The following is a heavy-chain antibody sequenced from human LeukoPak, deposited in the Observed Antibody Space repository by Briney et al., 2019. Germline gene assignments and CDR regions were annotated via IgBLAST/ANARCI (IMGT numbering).Heavy chain of an antibody. CDR1: GGSISSAGYS. V-gene: IGHV4-30-2*01. Sequence: SETLSLTCAVSGGSISSAGYSWSWIRQPPGKGLEWIGYIYHSGSTYYNSSLKSRVTISVDRSKNQFSLKLTSVTAADTAVYYCARHGTISSESYFDYWGQGALVTVSS. CDR3: ARHGTISSESYFDY. D-gene: IGHD1-14*01. J-gene: IGHJ4*02. CDR2: IYHSGST.